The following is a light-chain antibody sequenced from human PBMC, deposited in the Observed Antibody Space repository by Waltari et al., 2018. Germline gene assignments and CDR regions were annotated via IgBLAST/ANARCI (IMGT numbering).Light chain of an antibody. CDR3: QQYNNYLRT. CDR2: KAS. Sequence: DIQMTQSPSTLSASVGDRVTITCRASQSISSWLAWYQQKPGKAPKLLIYKASSLESGVPSRFSGSGSGTEFTLTISSLQPDDFATYYCQQYNNYLRTFGQGTKVEIK. V-gene: IGKV1-5*03. J-gene: IGKJ1*01. CDR1: QSISSW.